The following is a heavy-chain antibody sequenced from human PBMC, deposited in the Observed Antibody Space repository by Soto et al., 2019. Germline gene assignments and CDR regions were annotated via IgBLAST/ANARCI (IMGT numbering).Heavy chain of an antibody. CDR1: GYSIRNGYY. J-gene: IGHJ4*02. V-gene: IGHV4-38-2*02. CDR3: ARHEGNGNVWPLDY. CDR2: IHYSGST. Sequence: PSETLSLTCTVSGYSIRNGYYWGWIRQPPGKGLEWIGNIHYSGSTYYMPSLRSRVTLSVDTSKNQFSLRLTSVTAEDTAVYYCARHEGNGNVWPLDYWGQGILVTVSS. D-gene: IGHD2-8*01.